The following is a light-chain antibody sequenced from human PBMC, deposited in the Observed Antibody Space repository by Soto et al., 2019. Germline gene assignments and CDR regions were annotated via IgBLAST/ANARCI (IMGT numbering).Light chain of an antibody. J-gene: IGKJ1*01. CDR2: GAS. Sequence: EIVMTQSPATRSVSPGERATLSCRASQSVSSNLAWYQQKPGQAPRLLIYGASTRATGIPARFSGSGSGTEFTLTISSLQSEVFAVYYCQQYNNWLTWTFGQGTKVEIK. CDR1: QSVSSN. CDR3: QQYNNWLTWT. V-gene: IGKV3-15*01.